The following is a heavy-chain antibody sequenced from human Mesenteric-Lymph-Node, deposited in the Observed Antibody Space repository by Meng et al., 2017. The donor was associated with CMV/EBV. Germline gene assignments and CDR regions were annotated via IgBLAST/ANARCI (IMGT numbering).Heavy chain of an antibody. CDR1: GFTFSTYA. CDR3: ARDRGFALH. V-gene: IGHV3-23*03. Sequence: GESLKISCAASGFTFSTYAMSWVRQAPGKGLEWVSVIYSGGSRTYYADSVKGRFSVSRDNSKNTVYLQMNSLRAEDTAVYYCARDRGFALHWGQGTLVTVSS. D-gene: IGHD5-24*01. J-gene: IGHJ4*02. CDR2: IYSGGSRT.